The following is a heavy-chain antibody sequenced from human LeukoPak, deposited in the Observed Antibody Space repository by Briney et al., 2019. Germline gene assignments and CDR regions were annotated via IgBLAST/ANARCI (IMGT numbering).Heavy chain of an antibody. CDR3: ARVTAPAGVPAAMPGY. J-gene: IGHJ4*02. CDR2: ISSSRYT. CDR1: GFTFRDYY. Sequence: PGGSLRLSCAASGFTFRDYYMSWSRQAPGKGVEWVSYISSSRYTNYTDSVEGRVTISRDNAKNSLYLQMNSLRAEDTAVYYCARVTAPAGVPAAMPGYWGQGTLVTVSS. D-gene: IGHD2-2*01. V-gene: IGHV3-11*06.